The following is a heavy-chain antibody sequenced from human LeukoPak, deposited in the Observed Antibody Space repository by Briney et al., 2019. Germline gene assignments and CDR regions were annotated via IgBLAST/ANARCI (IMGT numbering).Heavy chain of an antibody. CDR3: ASHASGWFA. V-gene: IGHV3-7*01. CDR1: GFTFSDYW. CDR2: IKPDGSEK. Sequence: GGSLRLSCAASGFTFSDYWMSWVRQAPGKGLEWVANIKPDGSEKFYVDPVKGRFTISRDNAKDSVSLQLNSLRVEDTAVYYCASHASGWFAWGQETLVTVSS. J-gene: IGHJ5*02. D-gene: IGHD6-19*01.